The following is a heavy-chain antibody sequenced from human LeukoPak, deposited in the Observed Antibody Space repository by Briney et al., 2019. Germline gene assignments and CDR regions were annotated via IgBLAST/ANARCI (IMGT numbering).Heavy chain of an antibody. CDR1: GYTFTTYH. D-gene: IGHD4-17*01. CDR2: MNPYNGDR. CDR3: ARTTSLTASGYDC. Sequence: PSVKVSCKTSGYTFTTYHINWVRQATGQGLEWLGWMNPYNGDRGYAQKFQGRPSITSDTSISTAYMELSSLKSDDTAIYFCARTTSLTASGYDCWGQGTLVTVSS. V-gene: IGHV1-8*03. J-gene: IGHJ4*02.